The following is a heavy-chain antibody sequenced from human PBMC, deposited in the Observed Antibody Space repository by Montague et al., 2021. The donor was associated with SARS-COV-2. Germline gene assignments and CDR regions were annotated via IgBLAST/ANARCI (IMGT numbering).Heavy chain of an antibody. Sequence: SETLSLTCTVSGGSISSSSYYWGWIRQPPGKGLEWIGSIYYSGSTXYNPSLKSRVTISVDTSKNQFSLKLSSVTAADTAVYYCARQRRGGLVSTPRFFDYWGQGTTVTVSS. CDR3: ARQRRGGLVSTPRFFDY. CDR1: GGSISSSSYY. J-gene: IGHJ4*03. V-gene: IGHV4-39*01. D-gene: IGHD6-19*01. CDR2: IYYSGST.